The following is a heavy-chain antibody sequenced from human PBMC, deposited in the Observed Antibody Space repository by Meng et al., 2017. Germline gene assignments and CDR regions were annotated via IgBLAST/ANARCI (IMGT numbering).Heavy chain of an antibody. J-gene: IGHJ4*02. CDR2: IYYSGST. CDR3: ARDRGYCSGGSCYSGFDY. CDR1: GGSISSYY. D-gene: IGHD2-15*01. Sequence: VQVQEWGPGLVKPSETLSLTCTVSGGSISSYYWSWIRQPPGKGLEWIGYIYYSGSTNYNPSLKSRVTISVDTSKNQFSLKLSSVTAADTAVYYCARDRGYCSGGSCYSGFDYWGQGTLVTVSS. V-gene: IGHV4-59*01.